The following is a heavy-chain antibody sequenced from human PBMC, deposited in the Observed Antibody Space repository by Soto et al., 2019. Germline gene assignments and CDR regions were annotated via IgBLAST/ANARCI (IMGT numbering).Heavy chain of an antibody. CDR1: GFTFSSYA. V-gene: IGHV3-23*01. D-gene: IGHD3-22*01. CDR2: ISGSGGST. Sequence: GGSLRLSCAASGFTFSSYAMSWVRQAPGKGLEWVSAISGSGGSTYYADSVKGRFTISRDNSKNTLYLQMNSLRAEDTAVYYCANGVSLTYYSDSSGYYYYYYGMDVWGQGTTVTVSS. CDR3: ANGVSLTYYSDSSGYYYYYYGMDV. J-gene: IGHJ6*02.